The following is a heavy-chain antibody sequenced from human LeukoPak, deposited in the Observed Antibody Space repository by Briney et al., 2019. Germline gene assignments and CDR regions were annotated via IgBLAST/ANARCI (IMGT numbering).Heavy chain of an antibody. CDR2: ISSSSSYI. CDR3: ARETYYYDSSGVIDY. Sequence: GGSLRLSCAASGFTFSSYSMKWVRQAPGKGLEWVSSISSSSSYIYYADSVKGRFTISRDNAKNSLYLQMNSLRAEDTAVYYCARETYYYDSSGVIDYWGQGTLVTVSS. J-gene: IGHJ4*02. D-gene: IGHD3-22*01. V-gene: IGHV3-21*01. CDR1: GFTFSSYS.